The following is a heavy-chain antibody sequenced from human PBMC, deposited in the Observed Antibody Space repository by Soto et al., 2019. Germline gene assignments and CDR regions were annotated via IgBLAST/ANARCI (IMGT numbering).Heavy chain of an antibody. CDR3: ARSFGWYAIDQ. J-gene: IGHJ4*02. CDR1: SASIISEQR. D-gene: IGHD6-19*01. Sequence: QMQLQESGPGLVKPSETLSLTCTVSSASIISEQRWTWVRQPPGKGLEWLGEIHHSGSTNNNPSLRSRVTXSXXKSKHQFSLNLNSVTAADTAVYYCARSFGWYAIDQWGQGTLVIVSS. V-gene: IGHV4-4*02. CDR2: IHHSGST.